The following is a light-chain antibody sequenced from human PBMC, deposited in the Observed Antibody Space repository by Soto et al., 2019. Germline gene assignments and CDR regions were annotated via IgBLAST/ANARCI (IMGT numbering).Light chain of an antibody. J-gene: IGKJ4*01. CDR1: QGIGND. Sequence: DIQMTQSPSSLSASVGDRVTITCRASQGIGNDLGWYQQKPGKAPKRLIYVASSLQSGVPSRFSGSGSGTEFTLTISSLQSEDFATYYCLQHNSYPPTFGGGTKVEIK. V-gene: IGKV1-17*01. CDR2: VAS. CDR3: LQHNSYPPT.